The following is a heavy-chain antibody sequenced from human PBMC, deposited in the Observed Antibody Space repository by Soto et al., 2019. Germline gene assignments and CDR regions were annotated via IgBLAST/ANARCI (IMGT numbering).Heavy chain of an antibody. CDR2: IIPIFGTT. J-gene: IGHJ5*02. CDR1: GGTFSSYI. Sequence: QVQLVQSGAEVRKPGSSVKVSCKASGGTFSSYIISWVRQAPGQGLEWMGEIIPIFGTTNYAQKFQGRVTVTADESTRTAYRELSSLRSEDTAGYYCERDRVLPGATPHWFDPWGQGTLVTVSS. CDR3: ERDRVLPGATPHWFDP. V-gene: IGHV1-69*01. D-gene: IGHD2-2*01.